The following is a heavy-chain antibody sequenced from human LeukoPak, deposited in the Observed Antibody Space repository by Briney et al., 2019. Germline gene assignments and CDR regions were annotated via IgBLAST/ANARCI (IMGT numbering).Heavy chain of an antibody. CDR3: ARDEGYGDGYNFGY. Sequence: SETLSLTYTVSGGSISSYYWSWIRQPPGKGLEWIGYIYYSGSTNYNPSLKSRVTISVDTSKNQFSLKLSSVTAADTAVYYCARDEGYGDGYNFGYWGQGTLVTVSS. J-gene: IGHJ4*02. D-gene: IGHD5-24*01. CDR2: IYYSGST. V-gene: IGHV4-59*01. CDR1: GGSISSYY.